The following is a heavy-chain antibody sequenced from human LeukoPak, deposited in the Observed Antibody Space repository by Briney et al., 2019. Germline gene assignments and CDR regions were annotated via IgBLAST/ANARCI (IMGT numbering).Heavy chain of an antibody. CDR1: GGSFSGYY. D-gene: IGHD1-26*01. Sequence: SETLSLTCAVYGGSFSGYYWSWIRQPPGKGLEWIGEINHSGSTNYNPSLKSRVTISVDTSKNQFSLKLSSVTAADTAVYYCAGHSIVGATLDYWGQGTLVTVSS. CDR3: AGHSIVGATLDY. V-gene: IGHV4-34*01. CDR2: INHSGST. J-gene: IGHJ4*02.